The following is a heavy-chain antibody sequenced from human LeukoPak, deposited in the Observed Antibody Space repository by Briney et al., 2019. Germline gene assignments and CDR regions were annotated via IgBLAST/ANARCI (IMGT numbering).Heavy chain of an antibody. CDR2: MNPNSGNT. Sequence: ASVKVSCKASGYTFTSYDINWVRQATGQGLEWMGWMNPNSGNTGYAQKFQGRVTMTRNTSISTAYMELSSLRSEDTAVYYCARGRRGRYFDWLSGRNYYYYYMDVWGKGTTVTISS. V-gene: IGHV1-8*01. CDR1: GYTFTSYD. D-gene: IGHD3-9*01. CDR3: ARGRRGRYFDWLSGRNYYYYYMDV. J-gene: IGHJ6*03.